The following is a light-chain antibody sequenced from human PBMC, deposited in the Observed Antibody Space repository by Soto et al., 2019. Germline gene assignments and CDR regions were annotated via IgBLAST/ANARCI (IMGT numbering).Light chain of an antibody. CDR3: SSYTSSSTLDVV. V-gene: IGLV2-14*01. Sequence: QSALTQPASVSGSPGQSITISCTGTSSDVGGYNYVSWYQQHPGKAPKLILYDVSNRPSGVANRFSGSKSGNTASLTISGLHAEDEADYYCSSYTSSSTLDVVFGGGTKVTVL. CDR1: SSDVGGYNY. J-gene: IGLJ2*01. CDR2: DVS.